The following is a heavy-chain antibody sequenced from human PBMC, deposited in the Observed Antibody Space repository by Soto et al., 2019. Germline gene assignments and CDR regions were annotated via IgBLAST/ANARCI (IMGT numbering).Heavy chain of an antibody. CDR2: IWYDGSNT. CDR3: TRDVSSRYFDL. CDR1: GFTFRNYG. Sequence: QVQLVESGGGVVQPGRSLRLSCAASGFTFRNYGMHWVRQAPGKGLEWVAVIWYDGSNTYYADSVKGRFTISRDNSKNTLHLQMISLRAEDTAVYYCTRDVSSRYFDLWGRGSLVTVSS. V-gene: IGHV3-33*01. J-gene: IGHJ2*01.